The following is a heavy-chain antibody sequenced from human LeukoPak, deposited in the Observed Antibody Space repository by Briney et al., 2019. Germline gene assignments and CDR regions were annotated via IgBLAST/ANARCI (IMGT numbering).Heavy chain of an antibody. CDR3: VTSTGQQFIPYDY. CDR1: GFNVSSNY. Sequence: GGSLRLSCEASGFNVSSNYMTWIRQAPGKGLEWVSLIYGADAAYYAESVRGRFMISRDNLKNTLFLQMNSLRVEDTAVYYCVTSTGQQFIPYDYWGQGTHVTVSS. D-gene: IGHD6-13*01. V-gene: IGHV3-66*02. CDR2: IYGADAA. J-gene: IGHJ4*02.